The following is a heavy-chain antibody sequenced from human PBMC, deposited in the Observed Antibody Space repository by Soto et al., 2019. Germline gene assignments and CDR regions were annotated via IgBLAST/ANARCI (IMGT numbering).Heavy chain of an antibody. CDR3: TRDNAWVQFDF. Sequence: ESGGGLVQPGRSLRLSCAASGFTFNVYTMHWVRQPPGKGLEWVSGITSNSGTKAYADSVKGRFTVSRDNAKNSLYLQMDSLTTEDTAFYYCTRDNAWVQFDFWGQGTLVTVSS. CDR2: ITSNSGTK. V-gene: IGHV3-9*01. CDR1: GFTFNVYT. D-gene: IGHD7-27*01. J-gene: IGHJ4*02.